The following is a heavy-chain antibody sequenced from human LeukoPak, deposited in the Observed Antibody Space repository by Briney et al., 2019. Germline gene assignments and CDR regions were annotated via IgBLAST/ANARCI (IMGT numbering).Heavy chain of an antibody. CDR3: ARAPQVGATRTCWFDP. CDR1: GYTFTGYY. V-gene: IGHV1-2*02. Sequence: GASVKVSCKASGYTFTGYYMHWVRQAPGQGLEWMGWINPNSGGTNYAQKFQGRVTMTRDTSISTAYMELSRLRSDDTAVYYCARAPQVGATRTCWFDPWGQGTLVTVSS. J-gene: IGHJ5*02. CDR2: INPNSGGT. D-gene: IGHD1-26*01.